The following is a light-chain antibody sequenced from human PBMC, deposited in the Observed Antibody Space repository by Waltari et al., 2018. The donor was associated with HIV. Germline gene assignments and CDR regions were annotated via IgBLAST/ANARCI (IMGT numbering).Light chain of an antibody. V-gene: IGLV3-21*02. CDR2: DDS. J-gene: IGLJ2*01. Sequence: SVLTQPPSVSVATRQTSRITCWGYNFGSKGVHWYQQKPSQAPVLVVYDDSVRPSGIPERFSGSSSWNTATLTISRVEAGDEADFYCQVWDSSTDLRVFGGGTKLTVL. CDR3: QVWDSSTDLRV. CDR1: NFGSKG.